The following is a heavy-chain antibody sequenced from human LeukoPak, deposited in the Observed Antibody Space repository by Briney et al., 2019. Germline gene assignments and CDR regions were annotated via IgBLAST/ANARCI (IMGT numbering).Heavy chain of an antibody. CDR3: ARVHHSSSWGTDDC. CDR1: GFTFSTYW. V-gene: IGHV3-7*01. CDR2: IKEDGSEK. Sequence: PGGSLRLSCAAYGFTFSTYWMTWVRHVPGKGLEWVANIKEDGSEKYYVDSVRGRFTISRDNAKNSLYLHMNSLRAEDTAVYYWARVHHSSSWGTDDCWGQGTLVTVSS. J-gene: IGHJ4*02. D-gene: IGHD6-13*01.